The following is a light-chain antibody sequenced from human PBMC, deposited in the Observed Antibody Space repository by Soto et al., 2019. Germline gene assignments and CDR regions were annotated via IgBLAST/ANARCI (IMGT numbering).Light chain of an antibody. V-gene: IGKV1-9*01. J-gene: IGKJ1*01. Sequence: DIQLTQSPSFLSASVGDRVTITCRASQDISRYLAWYQQRPGKVPRFLTHSASTLQSGVPSRFSATGSGTTFPLTISSLQPEDIATYYCQQLNRFPRTFGQGTKVEV. CDR2: SAS. CDR1: QDISRY. CDR3: QQLNRFPRT.